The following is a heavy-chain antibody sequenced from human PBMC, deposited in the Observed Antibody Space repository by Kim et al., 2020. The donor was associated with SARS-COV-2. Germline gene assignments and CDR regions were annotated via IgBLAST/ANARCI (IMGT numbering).Heavy chain of an antibody. V-gene: IGHV1-69*13. CDR1: GGTFSSYA. J-gene: IGHJ6*02. CDR2: IIPIFGTA. D-gene: IGHD3-10*01. CDR3: ARARAERITMVRGARDYGMDV. Sequence: SVKVSCKASGGTFSSYAISWVRQAPGQVLEWMGGIIPIFGTANYAQKFQGRVTITADESTSTAYMELSSLRSEDTAVYYCARARAERITMVRGARDYGMDVWGQGTTVTVSS.